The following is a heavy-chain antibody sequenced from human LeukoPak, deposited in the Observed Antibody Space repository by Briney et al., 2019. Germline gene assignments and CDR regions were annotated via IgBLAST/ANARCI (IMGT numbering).Heavy chain of an antibody. CDR3: SRDYPYSSSHYYYYYYMDV. CDR2: INPNSGGT. CDR1: GYTVTGNY. D-gene: IGHD6-6*01. V-gene: IGHV1-2*07. J-gene: IGHJ6*03. Sequence: ASVKLSCKASGYTVTGNYMHWVRQAPGQGLEWMGWINPNSGGTNYAHQFQGRVTMTRDPSISTTYMELRRLRSDDTAVYYCSRDYPYSSSHYYYYYYMDVWGKGTTVTVSS.